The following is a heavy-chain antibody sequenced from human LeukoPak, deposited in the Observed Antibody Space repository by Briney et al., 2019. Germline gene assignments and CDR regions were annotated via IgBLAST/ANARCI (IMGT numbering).Heavy chain of an antibody. CDR1: GFTFSSFG. CDR2: IRYDGNNK. D-gene: IGHD5-18*01. Sequence: GAPRLSCSGSGFTFSSFGMHWGRQAPGKGLGWGGFIRYDGNNKYYADSVKGRFTISRDNSKNSLYLQMNCLRAEDTAVYYCAKLLTGGYNSGQNDYWGQGILVTVSS. J-gene: IGHJ4*02. V-gene: IGHV3-30*02. CDR3: AKLLTGGYNSGQNDY.